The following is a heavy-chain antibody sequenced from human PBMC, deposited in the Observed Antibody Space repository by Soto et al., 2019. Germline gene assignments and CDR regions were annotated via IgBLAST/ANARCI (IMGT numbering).Heavy chain of an antibody. CDR1: GFTFSSYG. CDR3: AKAVVRSYFDY. D-gene: IGHD2-15*01. V-gene: IGHV3-30*18. J-gene: IGHJ4*02. Sequence: SGGSLRLSCAASGFTFSSYGMHWVRQAPGKGLEWVAVISYDGSNKYYADSVKGRFTISRDNSKNTLYLQMNSLRAEDTAVYYCAKAVVRSYFDYWGQGTLVTVSS. CDR2: ISYDGSNK.